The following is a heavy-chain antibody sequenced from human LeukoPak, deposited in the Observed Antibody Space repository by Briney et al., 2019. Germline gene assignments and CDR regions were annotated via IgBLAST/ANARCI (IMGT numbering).Heavy chain of an antibody. CDR3: AGRTQYYDILTGYYTLDY. Sequence: SETLSLTCAVYGGSFSGYYWSWIRQPPGKGLEWIGEINHSGSTNYNPSLKSRVTISVDTSKNQFSLKLSSVTAADTAVYYCAGRTQYYDILTGYYTLDYWGQGTLVTVSS. CDR1: GGSFSGYY. V-gene: IGHV4-34*01. J-gene: IGHJ4*02. CDR2: INHSGST. D-gene: IGHD3-9*01.